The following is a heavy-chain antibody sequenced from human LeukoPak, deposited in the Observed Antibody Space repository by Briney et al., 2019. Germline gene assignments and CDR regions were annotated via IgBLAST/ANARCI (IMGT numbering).Heavy chain of an antibody. J-gene: IGHJ4*02. CDR1: GYTFTGYF. Sequence: ASVKVSCTASGYTFTGYFMHWVRQAPGQGLEWMGWINPNSGGTSYLQNFQGRVTMTRDTSISTAYMDLSRLRSDDTAVDFCARGRPGDYFDYWGQGTLVTASS. D-gene: IGHD6-25*01. CDR2: INPNSGGT. V-gene: IGHV1-2*02. CDR3: ARGRPGDYFDY.